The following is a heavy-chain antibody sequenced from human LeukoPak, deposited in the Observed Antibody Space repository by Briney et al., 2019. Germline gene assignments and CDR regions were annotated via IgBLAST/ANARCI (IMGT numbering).Heavy chain of an antibody. CDR3: AKKMTTGESDY. Sequence: QSGGSLRLSCAASGFTFSSYGMHWVRQAPGKGLEWVAFIRYDGSNKYYADSVKGRFTISRDNSKNTLYLQMNSLRAEDTAVYYCAKKMTTGESDYWGQGTLVTVSS. CDR2: IRYDGSNK. CDR1: GFTFSSYG. J-gene: IGHJ4*02. D-gene: IGHD4-17*01. V-gene: IGHV3-30*02.